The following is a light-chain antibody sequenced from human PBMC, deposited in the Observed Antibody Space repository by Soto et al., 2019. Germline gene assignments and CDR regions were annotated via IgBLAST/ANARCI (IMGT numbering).Light chain of an antibody. V-gene: IGLV2-14*01. J-gene: IGLJ2*01. CDR2: EVT. Sequence: QSALTQPASVSGSPGQSITISCTGTSSDIGAYNYVSWYQQHPGKAPKLMIYEVTNRPSGVSNRFSGSKSGNTASLTISGLQAEDAADYYCSSYTRTTTVIFGGGTKLTVL. CDR1: SSDIGAYNY. CDR3: SSYTRTTTVI.